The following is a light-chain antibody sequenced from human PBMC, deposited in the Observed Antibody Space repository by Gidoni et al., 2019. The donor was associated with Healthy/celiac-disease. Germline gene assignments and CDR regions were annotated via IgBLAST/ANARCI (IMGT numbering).Light chain of an antibody. CDR2: DVS. V-gene: IGLV2-14*01. CDR3: SSYTSSPWV. Sequence: QSALTQPASVSGSPGQSITISCTGTSSDVGGYNYVSWYQQHPGKAPKLMIYDVSNRPSGVSNRFSGSKSGNTASLTISGLQAEDEADYYCSSYTSSPWVFGGGTKLXV. J-gene: IGLJ3*02. CDR1: SSDVGGYNY.